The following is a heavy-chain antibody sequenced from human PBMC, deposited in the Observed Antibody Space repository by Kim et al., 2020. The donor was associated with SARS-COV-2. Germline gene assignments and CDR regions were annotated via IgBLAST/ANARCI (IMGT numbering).Heavy chain of an antibody. Sequence: SDTLSLTCTVSGDSVATDFWTWIRQAPGKGLDWIGYVSYSGGTSYNPSLRGRLTISVDTSRTHVSLRLNSVTAADTGIYYCTRAHQLAPRGYGMDVWGQGTSVTVSS. CDR3: TRAHQLAPRGYGMDV. CDR2: VSYSGGT. V-gene: IGHV4-59*02. D-gene: IGHD1-1*01. CDR1: GDSVATDF. J-gene: IGHJ6*02.